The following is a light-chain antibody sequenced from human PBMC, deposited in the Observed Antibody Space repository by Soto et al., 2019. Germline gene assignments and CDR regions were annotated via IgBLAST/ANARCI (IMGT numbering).Light chain of an antibody. CDR3: QTWGTGMV. CDR1: SGHSSYA. CDR2: LNSDGSH. Sequence: QSVLTQSPSASASLGASVKLTCTLSSGHSSYAIAWHQQQPEKGPRYLMKLNSDGSHSKGDGIPDRFSGSSSGAERYLTISNLQSEDEADYYCQTWGTGMVFGGGTKVTVL. J-gene: IGLJ2*01. V-gene: IGLV4-69*01.